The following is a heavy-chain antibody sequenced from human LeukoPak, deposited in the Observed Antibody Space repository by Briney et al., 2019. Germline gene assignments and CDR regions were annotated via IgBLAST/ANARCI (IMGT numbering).Heavy chain of an antibody. V-gene: IGHV3-21*01. D-gene: IGHD5-18*01. CDR1: GFTFSSYS. CDR2: ISSSSSYI. J-gene: IGHJ4*02. Sequence: GGSLRLSCAASGFTFSSYSMNWVRQAPGKGLEWVSSISSSSSYIYYADSLKGRFTISRDNAKNSLYLQMNSLRAEDTAVYYCARDAFDTAQFDYWGQGTLVTVSS. CDR3: ARDAFDTAQFDY.